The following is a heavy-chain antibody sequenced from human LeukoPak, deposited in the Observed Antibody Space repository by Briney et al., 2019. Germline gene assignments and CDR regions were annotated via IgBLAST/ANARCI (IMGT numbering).Heavy chain of an antibody. CDR2: INTAGNST. CDR3: GRGYGIGY. Sequence: GGSLRLSCAASGFTFSSYWMHWVRQAPGKGLVWVSRINTAGNSTTYADSVKGRFTISRDNAKNTLYLQMNSLRAEDTALYYCGRGYGIGYCGQGTLVTVSS. V-gene: IGHV3-74*01. D-gene: IGHD5-12*01. J-gene: IGHJ4*02. CDR1: GFTFSSYW.